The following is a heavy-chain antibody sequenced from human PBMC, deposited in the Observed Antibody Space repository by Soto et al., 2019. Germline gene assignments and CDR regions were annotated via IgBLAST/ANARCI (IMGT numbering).Heavy chain of an antibody. J-gene: IGHJ5*02. Sequence: EVQLVESGGGLVQPGGSLRLSCAASGFTFNNYWMHWVRQAPGKGLMWVSRINTDGTRTTYADSVKGRFAISRDNAKNTVYLQMTSLRADDTAVYFCARVKSGSYDWSDPWGQGTLVTVSS. D-gene: IGHD3-10*01. CDR3: ARVKSGSYDWSDP. CDR2: INTDGTRT. V-gene: IGHV3-74*01. CDR1: GFTFNNYW.